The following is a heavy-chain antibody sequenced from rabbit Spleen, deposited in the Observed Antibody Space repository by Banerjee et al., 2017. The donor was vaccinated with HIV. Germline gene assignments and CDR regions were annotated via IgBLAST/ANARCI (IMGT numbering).Heavy chain of an antibody. CDR2: IYTGSSGIT. CDR3: GRAGEGGYGYLDL. J-gene: IGHJ4*01. V-gene: IGHV1S45*01. D-gene: IGHD2-1*01. Sequence: QERLVESGGGLVQPEGSLALTCTASGFSFSSSYYMCWVRQAPGKGLEWIACIYTGSSGITYYANWVISRFTITSNTNQNTVDLKMTSLTVADTATFFCGRAGEGGYGYLDLWGQGTLVTVS. CDR1: GFSFSSSYY.